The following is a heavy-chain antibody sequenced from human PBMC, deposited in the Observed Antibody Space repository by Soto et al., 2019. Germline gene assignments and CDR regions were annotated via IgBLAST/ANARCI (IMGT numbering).Heavy chain of an antibody. V-gene: IGHV1-69*01. CDR3: ARDPYYYDSSGYYYEGGGWFDP. CDR1: GGTFSSYA. CDR2: IIPIFGTA. Sequence: QVQLVQSGAEVKKPGSSVKVSCKASGGTFSSYAISWVRQAPGQGLEWMGGIIPIFGTANYAQKFQGRVTITADDSTSTAYMELSSLRSEDTAVYYCARDPYYYDSSGYYYEGGGWFDPWGQGTLVTVSS. D-gene: IGHD3-22*01. J-gene: IGHJ5*02.